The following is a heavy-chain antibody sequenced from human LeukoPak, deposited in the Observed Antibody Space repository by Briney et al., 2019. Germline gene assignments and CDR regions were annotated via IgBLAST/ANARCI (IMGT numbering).Heavy chain of an antibody. CDR2: ISGGGGTT. V-gene: IGHV3-23*01. J-gene: IGHJ4*02. D-gene: IGHD3-10*01. Sequence: GGSLRLSCAASGFTLSSYAMSWVRQAPGKGLEWVSVISGGGGTTYYSDSVKGRFTISRDNSKNTLYLQMNSLRAEDTAVYYCAKASTFGELNRPFDYWGQGTLVTVSS. CDR1: GFTLSSYA. CDR3: AKASTFGELNRPFDY.